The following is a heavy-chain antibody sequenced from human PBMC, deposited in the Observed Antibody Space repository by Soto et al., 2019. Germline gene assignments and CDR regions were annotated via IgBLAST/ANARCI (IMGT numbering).Heavy chain of an antibody. Sequence: GGSLRLSCAAXGFTFTSYWMHWVRQAPGKGLVWVSRINSDGTTTNYAESVTGRFTISRDNAKNTVYLQMNSLRAEDTAVYYCARGIKNYYGVDVWGQGTTVTVSS. CDR3: ARGIKNYYGVDV. CDR2: INSDGTTT. J-gene: IGHJ6*02. V-gene: IGHV3-74*01. CDR1: GFTFTSYW.